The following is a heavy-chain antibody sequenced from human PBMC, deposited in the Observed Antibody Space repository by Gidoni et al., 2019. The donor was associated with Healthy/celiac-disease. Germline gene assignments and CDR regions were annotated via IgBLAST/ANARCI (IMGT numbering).Heavy chain of an antibody. V-gene: IGHV3-30*18. CDR1: GFTFSSYG. CDR3: AKGGRRIVGATWNY. Sequence: QVPLVESGGGVVQPGRSLRLSCAASGFTFSSYGMHWVRQAPGKGLEWVAVISYDGSNKYYADSVKGRFTISRDNSKNTLYLQMNSLRAEDTAVYYCAKGGRRIVGATWNYWGQGTLVTVSS. CDR2: ISYDGSNK. J-gene: IGHJ4*02. D-gene: IGHD1-26*01.